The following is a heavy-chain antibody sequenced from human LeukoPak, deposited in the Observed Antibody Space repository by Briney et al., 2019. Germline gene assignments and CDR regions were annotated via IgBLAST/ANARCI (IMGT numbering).Heavy chain of an antibody. CDR1: GYTFTGYY. CDR2: INPNSGGT. J-gene: IGHJ5*02. CDR3: ARVSSPVNGGGDWFDP. D-gene: IGHD1-26*01. Sequence: ASVKVSCKASGYTFTGYYMHWVRQAPGQGLEWMGWINPNSGGTNYAQKFRGRVTMTRDTSISTAYMELSRLRSDDTAVYYCARVSSPVNGGGDWFDPWGQGTLVTVSS. V-gene: IGHV1-2*02.